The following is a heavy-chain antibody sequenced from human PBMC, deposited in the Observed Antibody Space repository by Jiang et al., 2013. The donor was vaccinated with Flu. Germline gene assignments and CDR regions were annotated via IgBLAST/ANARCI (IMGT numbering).Heavy chain of an antibody. CDR3: AAGGIAVAGEVAFDY. CDR2: IVVGSGNT. Sequence: WVRQARGQRLEWIGWIVVGSGNTKYAQKFQERVTITRDMSTSTAYMEVSSLRSEDTAVYYCAAGGIAVAGEVAFDYWGQGTLVTVSS. D-gene: IGHD6-19*01. V-gene: IGHV1-58*01. J-gene: IGHJ4*02.